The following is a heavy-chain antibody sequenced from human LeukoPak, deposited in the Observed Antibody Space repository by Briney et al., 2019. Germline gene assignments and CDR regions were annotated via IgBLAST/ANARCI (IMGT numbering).Heavy chain of an antibody. Sequence: GGSLRLSCAASGFTLSSFSMHWVRQSPGRGLEYVSAINYKGGTTYYADSVKGRFTISRDNSKNTLYLQMASLRDEDMGVYYCARVGPATAFDYWGQGTLVTVSS. CDR2: INYKGGTT. CDR3: ARVGPATAFDY. J-gene: IGHJ4*02. V-gene: IGHV3-64*02. CDR1: GFTLSSFS.